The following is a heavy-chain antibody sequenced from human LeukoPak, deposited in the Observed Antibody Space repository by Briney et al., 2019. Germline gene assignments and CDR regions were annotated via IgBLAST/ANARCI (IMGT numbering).Heavy chain of an antibody. CDR2: ISGRDGST. J-gene: IGHJ4*02. CDR3: ARAGNIRLDY. V-gene: IGHV3-23*01. CDR1: GSSFSTYA. Sequence: GGSLRLSCAASGSSFSTYAMSWVRQAPGKGLEWVSGISGRDGSTYYADSVKGRFTISRDNSKNTLYLQMNSLRAEDTAVYYCARAGNIRLDYWGQGTLVTVSS. D-gene: IGHD1/OR15-1a*01.